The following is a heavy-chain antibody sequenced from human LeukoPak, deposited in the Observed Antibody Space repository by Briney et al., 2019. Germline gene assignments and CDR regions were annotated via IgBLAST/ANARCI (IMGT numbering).Heavy chain of an antibody. Sequence: GGSLRLSCAASGFTFSSYAMHWVRQAPGKGLEWVAVISADGRTQLYSDSVKGRFTVSRDNSLNTLHLQMNSLKTEDTAVYYCAREFGHNRWYFDYWGQGALVTVSS. D-gene: IGHD5-24*01. CDR1: GFTFSSYA. J-gene: IGHJ4*02. CDR3: AREFGHNRWYFDY. CDR2: ISADGRTQ. V-gene: IGHV3-30*04.